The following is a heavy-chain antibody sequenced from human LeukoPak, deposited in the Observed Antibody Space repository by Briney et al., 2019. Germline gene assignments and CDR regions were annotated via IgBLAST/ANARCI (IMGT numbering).Heavy chain of an antibody. J-gene: IGHJ4*02. CDR3: ARGHTAVTRHFDF. D-gene: IGHD4-17*01. CDR2: ISSGSSAI. CDR1: GFTFTTYS. Sequence: GGSLRLSCEASGFTFTTYSMTWVRQAPGKGLEWVSIISSGSSAIFSADALKGRFTISRDDAKNLLYLDMNSLRAEDTAVYYCARGHTAVTRHFDFWGQGTLVTVSS. V-gene: IGHV3-21*01.